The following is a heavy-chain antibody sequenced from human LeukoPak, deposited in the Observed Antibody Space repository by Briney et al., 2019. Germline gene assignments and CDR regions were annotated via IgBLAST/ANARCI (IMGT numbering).Heavy chain of an antibody. CDR2: INPNSGGT. CDR1: GYTFTGYY. CDR3: ARPGGGYSYGYDY. V-gene: IGHV1-2*02. J-gene: IGHJ4*02. D-gene: IGHD5-18*01. Sequence: GASVKVSCKASGYTFTGYYMHWVRQAPGQGLEWMGWINPNSGGTNYAQKFQGRVTMTRDTSISTAYMELSRVRSDDTAVYYCARPGGGYSYGYDYWGQGTLVTVSS.